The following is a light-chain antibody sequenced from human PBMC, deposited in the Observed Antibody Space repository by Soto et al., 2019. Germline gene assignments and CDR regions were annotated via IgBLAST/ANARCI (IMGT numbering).Light chain of an antibody. Sequence: DIQMTQSPSTLSASVGDRVTITCRASQRISSWLAWYQQKPGKAPKLLIYKASSLESGVPSRFSGSGSGTEFTLTISSLQPDDFATYYCQQYNSHMYTFGQGTKLEIK. CDR3: QQYNSHMYT. J-gene: IGKJ2*01. CDR1: QRISSW. V-gene: IGKV1-5*03. CDR2: KAS.